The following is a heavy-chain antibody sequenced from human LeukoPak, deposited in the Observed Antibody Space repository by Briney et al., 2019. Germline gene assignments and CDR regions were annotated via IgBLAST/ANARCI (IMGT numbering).Heavy chain of an antibody. CDR1: GGTFSSYA. CDR2: IIPIFGTA. Sequence: SVKVSCKASGGTFSSYAISWVRQAPGQGLEWMGGIIPIFGTANYAQKFQGRVTITADESTSTAYMELSSLRSEDTAVYYCATCSSTSCHSLDNWFDPWGQGTLVTVSS. J-gene: IGHJ5*02. D-gene: IGHD2-2*01. CDR3: ATCSSTSCHSLDNWFDP. V-gene: IGHV1-69*13.